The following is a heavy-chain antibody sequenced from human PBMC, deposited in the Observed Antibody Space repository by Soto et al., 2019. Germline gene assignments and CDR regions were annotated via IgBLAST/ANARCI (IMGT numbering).Heavy chain of an antibody. V-gene: IGHV3-23*01. J-gene: IGHJ5*02. CDR1: GYTFSKHA. CDR2: VSGSGGAT. CDR3: AKSTKDLLAAAGT. Sequence: GGALRLSCAASGYTFSKHAWDRVLPGSGKGLEWVSVVSGSGGATHYADSVKGRFTISRDNSKNMVYLQMNSLSAGDTALYYCAKSTKDLLAAAGTWGQGTLVTVSS. D-gene: IGHD6-13*01.